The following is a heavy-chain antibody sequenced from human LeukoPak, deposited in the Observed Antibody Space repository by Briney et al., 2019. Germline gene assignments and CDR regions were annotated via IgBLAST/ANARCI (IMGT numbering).Heavy chain of an antibody. Sequence: PGGSLRLSCAASGFTFSSYSMNWVRQAPGKGLKWVSHISSSSSTIYYADSVKGRFTISRDNAKNSLYLQMNSLRAEDTAVHYCARDSPEELADPIDYWGQGTLVTVSS. J-gene: IGHJ4*02. V-gene: IGHV3-48*01. CDR1: GFTFSSYS. CDR3: ARDSPEELADPIDY. CDR2: ISSSSSTI.